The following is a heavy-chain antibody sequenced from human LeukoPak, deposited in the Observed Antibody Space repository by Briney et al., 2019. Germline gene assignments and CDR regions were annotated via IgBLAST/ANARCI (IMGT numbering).Heavy chain of an antibody. V-gene: IGHV3-30-3*01. CDR2: ISYDGSNK. CDR3: VAGSGWRFDY. D-gene: IGHD6-19*01. Sequence: GGSLRLSCAASGFTFSSYAMHWVRQAPGKGLEWVAVISYDGSNKYYADSVKGRFTISRDNSKNTLYLQMNSLRAEDTAVYYCVAGSGWRFDYWGQGTLVTVSS. CDR1: GFTFSSYA. J-gene: IGHJ4*02.